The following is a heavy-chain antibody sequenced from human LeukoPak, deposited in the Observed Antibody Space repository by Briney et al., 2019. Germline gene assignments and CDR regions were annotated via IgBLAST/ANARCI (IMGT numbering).Heavy chain of an antibody. D-gene: IGHD3-3*01. J-gene: IGHJ4*02. CDR2: IRYDGSNK. CDR1: GFTFSSYG. Sequence: GGSLRLSCAASGFTFSSYGMHWVRQAPGKGLEWVAFIRYDGSNKYYADSVKGRFTISRDNSKNTLYLQMNSLRAEDTAVYYCAKVWKYYDFWSGYYPGGYYFDYWGQGTLVTVSS. CDR3: AKVWKYYDFWSGYYPGGYYFDY. V-gene: IGHV3-30*02.